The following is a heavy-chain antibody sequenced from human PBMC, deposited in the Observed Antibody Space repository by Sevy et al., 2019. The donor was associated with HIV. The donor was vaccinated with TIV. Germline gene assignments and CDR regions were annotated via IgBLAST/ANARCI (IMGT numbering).Heavy chain of an antibody. D-gene: IGHD3-10*01. J-gene: IGHJ6*03. CDR2: VDTRGNT. CDR3: ARETVFRELFPTYYYYYYMDV. CDR1: GTSIRSYS. Sequence: SETLSLTCTVSGTSIRSYSWSWVRQPAGKGLEWIGRVDTRGNTDYNPSLKSRVTMSVHTSQTHFSLNLTSVIAADTAVYYCARETVFRELFPTYYYYYYMDVWGKGTTVTVSS. V-gene: IGHV4-4*07.